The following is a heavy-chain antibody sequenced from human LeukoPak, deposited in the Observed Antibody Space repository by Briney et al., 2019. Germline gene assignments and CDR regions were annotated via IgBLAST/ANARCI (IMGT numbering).Heavy chain of an antibody. CDR1: GFTFSSYS. CDR3: ARTHVADDITMPG. J-gene: IGHJ4*02. D-gene: IGHD3-10*01. Sequence: GGSLRLSCAASGFTFSSYSMNWVRQAPGKGLEWVSCIGSSGNYIYYADSVKGRFTISRDNAKNSLYLLMNGLRAEDTAVYYCARTHVADDITMPGWGQGTLVTVSS. V-gene: IGHV3-21*01. CDR2: IGSSGNYI.